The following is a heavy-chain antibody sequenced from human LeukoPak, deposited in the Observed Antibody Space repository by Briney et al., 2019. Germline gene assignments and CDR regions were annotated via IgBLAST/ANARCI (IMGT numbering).Heavy chain of an antibody. D-gene: IGHD3-16*01. CDR1: GGSISSGGYY. CDR2: ISKSGDTT. V-gene: IGHV3-11*01. J-gene: IGHJ4*02. CDR3: ARVLGSYASDY. Sequence: LSLTCTVSGGSISSGGYYWSWIRQHPGKGLEWVSYISKSGDTTVYADSVKGRFSISRDNAKNSLYLQMNSLRAEDTAVYYCARVLGSYASDYWGQGTLVTVSS.